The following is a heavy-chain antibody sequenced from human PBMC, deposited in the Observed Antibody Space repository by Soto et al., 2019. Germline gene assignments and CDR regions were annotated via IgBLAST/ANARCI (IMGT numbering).Heavy chain of an antibody. CDR1: GFTFSSYS. D-gene: IGHD1-1*01. CDR2: ISSSSSYI. Sequence: SGGSLRLSCAASGFTFSSYSMNWVRQAPGKGLEWVSSISSSSSYIYYADSVKGRFTISRDNAKNSLYLQMNSLRAEDTAVYYCARDELERRVAAFDIWGQGTMVTVSS. CDR3: ARDELERRVAAFDI. J-gene: IGHJ3*02. V-gene: IGHV3-21*01.